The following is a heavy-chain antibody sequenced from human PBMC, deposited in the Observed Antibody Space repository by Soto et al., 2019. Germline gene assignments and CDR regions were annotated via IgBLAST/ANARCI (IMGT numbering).Heavy chain of an antibody. CDR3: ARAPGKITMIENWFDP. J-gene: IGHJ5*02. CDR2: IIPIFGTA. CDR1: GGTFSSYA. D-gene: IGHD3-22*01. Sequence: SVKVSCKASGGTFSSYAISWVRQAPGQGLEWMGGIIPIFGTANYAQKFQGRVTITADESTSTAYMELSSLRSEDTAVYYCARAPGKITMIENWFDPWGQGTLVTVSS. V-gene: IGHV1-69*13.